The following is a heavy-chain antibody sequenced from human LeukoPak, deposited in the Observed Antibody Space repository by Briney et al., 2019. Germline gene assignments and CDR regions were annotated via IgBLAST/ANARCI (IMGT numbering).Heavy chain of an antibody. CDR2: ISAYNGNT. CDR1: GYTFTSYG. Sequence: GASVKVSCKASGYTFTSYGISWVRQAPGQGLEWMGWISAYNGNTNYAQKLQGRVTMTTDTSTSTAYMELRSLRSDDTAVYYCARDRPPRYCSGGSCHLYDAFDIWGQGTMVTVSS. J-gene: IGHJ3*02. D-gene: IGHD2-15*01. CDR3: ARDRPPRYCSGGSCHLYDAFDI. V-gene: IGHV1-18*01.